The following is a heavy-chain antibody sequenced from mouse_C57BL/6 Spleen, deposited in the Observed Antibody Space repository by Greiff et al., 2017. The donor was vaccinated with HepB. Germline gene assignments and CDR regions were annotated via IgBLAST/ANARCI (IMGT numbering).Heavy chain of an antibody. CDR2: INPNYGTT. D-gene: IGHD2-5*01. CDR3: ARYSKKVYYFDY. Sequence: EVKLMESGPELVKPGASVKISCKASGYSFTDYNMNWVKQSNGKSLEWIGVINPNYGTTSYNQKFKGKATLTVDQSSSTAYMQLNSLTSEDSAVYYCARYSKKVYYFDYGGQGTTLTVSS. CDR1: GYSFTDYN. V-gene: IGHV1-39*01. J-gene: IGHJ2*01.